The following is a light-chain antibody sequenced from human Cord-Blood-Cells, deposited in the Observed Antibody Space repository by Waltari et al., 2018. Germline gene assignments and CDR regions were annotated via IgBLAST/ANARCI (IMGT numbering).Light chain of an antibody. CDR1: SSDVGGYNY. J-gene: IGLJ2*01. CDR3: SSYTSSSTLGV. Sequence: QSVLTQPASVSGSPGQSITISCTGTSSDVGGYNYVSWYQQHPGKAPKLMIYDVSNRASGVSNRFSGSKSGNTASLTISGLRAEDEADYYCSSYTSSSTLGVFGGGTKLTVL. CDR2: DVS. V-gene: IGLV2-14*01.